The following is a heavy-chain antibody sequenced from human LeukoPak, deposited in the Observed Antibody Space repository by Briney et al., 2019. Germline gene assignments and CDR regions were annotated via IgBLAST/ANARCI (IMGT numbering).Heavy chain of an antibody. CDR1: GYTFTGYY. V-gene: IGHV1-2*02. CDR2: INPNSGGT. Sequence: ASVKVSCKASGYTFTGYYIHWVRQARGQGLEWMGWINPNSGGTNYAQKFQGRVTMTRDTSISTAYMELSRLRSDDTAIYFCARELLWFGELIDYWGQGTLVTVSS. D-gene: IGHD3-10*01. J-gene: IGHJ4*02. CDR3: ARELLWFGELIDY.